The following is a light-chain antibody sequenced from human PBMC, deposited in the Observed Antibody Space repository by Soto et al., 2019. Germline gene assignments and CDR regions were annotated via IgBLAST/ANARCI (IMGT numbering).Light chain of an antibody. CDR2: DVS. CDR3: CSYAGSYTFGV. CDR1: SSDVGGYNY. J-gene: IGLJ1*01. Sequence: QSVLTQPRSVSGSPGQSVTISCTGTSSDVGGYNYVSWYQQHPGKAPKLMIYDVSKRPSGVPDRFSGSKSGNTASLTISGLQAEDEADYYYCSYAGSYTFGVFGTGTKLTVL. V-gene: IGLV2-11*01.